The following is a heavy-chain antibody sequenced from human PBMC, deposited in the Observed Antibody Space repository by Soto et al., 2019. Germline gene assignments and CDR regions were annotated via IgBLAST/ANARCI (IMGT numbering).Heavy chain of an antibody. Sequence: QITLKESGPTLVKPTQTLTLTCTFSGFSLTTSGVAVGWIRQPPGKALEWLAVIYWDDDKGYSPSLESRLTITKENPKNQVVLTMTNLDPGDTATFFWGNRLHQVGESVVLPAAWGYWGQGTLVTVSS. CDR2: IYWDDDK. V-gene: IGHV2-5*02. D-gene: IGHD2-2*01. CDR3: GNRLHQVGESVVLPAAWGY. CDR1: GFSLTTSGVA. J-gene: IGHJ4*02.